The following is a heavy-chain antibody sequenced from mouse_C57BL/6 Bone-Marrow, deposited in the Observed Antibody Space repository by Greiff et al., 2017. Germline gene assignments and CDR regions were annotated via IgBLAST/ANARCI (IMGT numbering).Heavy chain of an antibody. D-gene: IGHD2-4*01. J-gene: IGHJ4*01. CDR2: ISDGGSYT. CDR1: GFTFSSYA. Sequence: EVQRVESGGGLVKPGGSLKLSCAASGFTFSSYAMSWVRQTPDKRLEWVATISDGGSYTYYPDNVKGRFTISRDNAKNNLYLQMSHLKSEDTAMYYCARDALYYDYHYYAMDYWGQGTSVTVSS. V-gene: IGHV5-4*01. CDR3: ARDALYYDYHYYAMDY.